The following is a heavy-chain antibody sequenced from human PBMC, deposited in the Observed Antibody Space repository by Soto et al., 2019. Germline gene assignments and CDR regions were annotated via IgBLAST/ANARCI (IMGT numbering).Heavy chain of an antibody. J-gene: IGHJ6*03. V-gene: IGHV6-1*01. CDR2: TYYRSKWYN. CDR3: ARDSSHGNYYYCYYMDV. Sequence: SQTLSLTCAISVDSVSSNSAAWNWIRQSPSRGLEWLGRTYYRSKWYNDYAVSVKSRITINPDTSKNQFSLQLNSVTPEDTAVYYCARDSSHGNYYYCYYMDVWGKGTTVTVSS. CDR1: VDSVSSNSAA.